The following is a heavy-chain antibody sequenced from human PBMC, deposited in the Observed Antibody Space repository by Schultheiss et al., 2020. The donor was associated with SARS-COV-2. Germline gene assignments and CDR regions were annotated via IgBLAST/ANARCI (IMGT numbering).Heavy chain of an antibody. CDR1: GGSFNGYY. Sequence: SETLSLTCDVYGGSFNGYYWTWIRQPPGKGLEWIGEINHSGSTNYNPSLKSRVTISVDTSKNQFSLKLSSVTAADTAVYYCARAVIAAAGRIGFDYWGQGTLVTVSS. CDR2: INHSGST. CDR3: ARAVIAAAGRIGFDY. V-gene: IGHV4-34*01. D-gene: IGHD6-13*01. J-gene: IGHJ4*02.